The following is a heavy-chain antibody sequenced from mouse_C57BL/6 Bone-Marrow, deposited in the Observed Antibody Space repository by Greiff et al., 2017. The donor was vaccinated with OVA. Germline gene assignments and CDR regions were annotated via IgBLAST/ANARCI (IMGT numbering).Heavy chain of an antibody. D-gene: IGHD2-1*01. Sequence: VQLQQPGAELVKPGASVKLSCKASGYTFTSYWMHWVKQRPGQGLEWIGMIHPNSGSTNYNEKFKSKATLTVDKSSSTAYMQLSSLTSEDSAVYYWARIYHGNRYSYLDVWGTGTTVTVSS. J-gene: IGHJ1*03. CDR2: IHPNSGST. CDR1: GYTFTSYW. V-gene: IGHV1-64*01. CDR3: ARIYHGNRYSYLDV.